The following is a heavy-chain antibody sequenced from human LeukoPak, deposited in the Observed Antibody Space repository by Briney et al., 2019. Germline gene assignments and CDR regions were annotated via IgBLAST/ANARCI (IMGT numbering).Heavy chain of an antibody. Sequence: ASVKVSCKASGYTFTSYGISWVRQAPGQGLEWMGWINPNSGGTNYAQKFQGRVTLTRDTSITTAYMELSRLRSDDTAVYYCARLSIAVAGTWGQGTLVTVSS. D-gene: IGHD6-19*01. V-gene: IGHV1-2*02. CDR2: INPNSGGT. CDR3: ARLSIAVAGT. J-gene: IGHJ4*02. CDR1: GYTFTSYG.